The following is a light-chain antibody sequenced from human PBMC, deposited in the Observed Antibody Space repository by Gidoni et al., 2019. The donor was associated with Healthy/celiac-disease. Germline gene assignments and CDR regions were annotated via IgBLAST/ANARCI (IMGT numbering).Light chain of an antibody. Sequence: DIQMTQSPSSLSASVGDRVTITCQASQDIRNYLNWYQQKPGKAPKLLIYDASNLETGVPSRFSGSGSGTDFTFTISSLQPEDIATYYCQQYDNLPYTFGQXTKLEIK. CDR2: DAS. J-gene: IGKJ2*01. CDR1: QDIRNY. V-gene: IGKV1-33*01. CDR3: QQYDNLPYT.